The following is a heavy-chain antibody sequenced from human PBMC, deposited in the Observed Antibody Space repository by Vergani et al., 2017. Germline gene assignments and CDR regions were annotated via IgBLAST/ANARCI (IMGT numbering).Heavy chain of an antibody. V-gene: IGHV1-69*18. CDR1: GGTFSSYA. Sequence: QVQLVQSGAEVKKPGASVKVSCKASGGTFSSYAISWVRQAPGQGLEWMGRIIPIFGTANYAHKFQGRVTMTADESTSTAYMELSSRRSEDTAVYYCARGRGEQLVQREYYFDYWGQGTLVTVSS. J-gene: IGHJ4*02. CDR3: ARGRGEQLVQREYYFDY. D-gene: IGHD6-6*01. CDR2: IIPIFGTA.